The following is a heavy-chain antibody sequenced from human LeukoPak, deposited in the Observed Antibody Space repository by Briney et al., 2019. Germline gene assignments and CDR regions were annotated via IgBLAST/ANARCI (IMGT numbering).Heavy chain of an antibody. D-gene: IGHD6-19*01. Sequence: PSETLSLTCSVSNGSVTSSYWSWIRQSPGKGLEWIAYIHYSGNTNYNLSLKSRVTMSMDTSKNQFSLKLSSVTAADTAIYYCARAVSGRFDYWGQGTLVTVSS. CDR1: NGSVTSSY. J-gene: IGHJ4*02. CDR2: IHYSGNT. V-gene: IGHV4-59*08. CDR3: ARAVSGRFDY.